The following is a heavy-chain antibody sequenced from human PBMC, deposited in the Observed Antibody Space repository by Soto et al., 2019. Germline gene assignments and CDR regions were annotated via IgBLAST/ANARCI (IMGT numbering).Heavy chain of an antibody. Sequence: QVKLVESGGGVVQPGRSLRLSCAASGFNVSAYTMHWVRQAPGKGLEWVAVISSDGNHKYYTDSVKGRFTISRDTSTNTLYLQMNSLRAEDTAVYYCARWEQPLFDYWGQGTLVTVFS. CDR2: ISSDGNHK. J-gene: IGHJ4*02. V-gene: IGHV3-30-3*01. CDR3: ARWEQPLFDY. D-gene: IGHD1-26*01. CDR1: GFNVSAYT.